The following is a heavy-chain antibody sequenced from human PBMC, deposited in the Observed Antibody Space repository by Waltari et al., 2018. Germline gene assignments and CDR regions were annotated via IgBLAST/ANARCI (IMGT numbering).Heavy chain of an antibody. CDR2: IRNKHNNYID. CDR3: ATLAGIAKNYDY. V-gene: IGHV3-72*01. D-gene: IGHD3-16*01. Sequence: EVQLVESGGGSVQPGGHLRLSCAASGFTFSDTYMDWVHHVPGKGREWVGRIRNKHNNYIDEYAAPVKGRISISRDDSKNSLYLQMNRLKTEDTAVYYCATLAGIAKNYDYWGQGTLVTVSS. J-gene: IGHJ4*02. CDR1: GFTFSDTY.